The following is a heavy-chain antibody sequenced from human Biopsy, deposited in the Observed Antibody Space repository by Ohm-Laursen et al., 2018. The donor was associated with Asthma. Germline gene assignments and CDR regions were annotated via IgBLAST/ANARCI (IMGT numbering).Heavy chain of an antibody. CDR3: ARDLRSDNWNPWGMDV. Sequence: RSLRLSCAAFGFTFSDYDMHWVRQAPGKGLEWVAVISYDGTNKDYADSVKGRFTFSRDNSQNTLSLEMNSLRVEDTAVYYCARDLRSDNWNPWGMDVWGLGTTVTVAS. CDR2: ISYDGTNK. CDR1: GFTFSDYD. V-gene: IGHV3-30-3*01. J-gene: IGHJ6*02. D-gene: IGHD1-20*01.